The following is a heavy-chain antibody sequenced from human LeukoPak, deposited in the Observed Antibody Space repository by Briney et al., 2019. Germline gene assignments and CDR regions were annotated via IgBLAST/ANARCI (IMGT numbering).Heavy chain of an antibody. D-gene: IGHD1-26*01. CDR2: INHNSEMI. CDR3: ARDTEWAFDY. V-gene: IGHV3-48*02. Sequence: GGSLRLSREASGFPFGAYVMSWVRQAPGKGLEWVAYINHNSEMILYPDFVKGRFTISRDNAKNSLYLQMNSLRDEDTALYYCARDTEWAFDYWGQGTRVIVSS. J-gene: IGHJ4*02. CDR1: GFPFGAYV.